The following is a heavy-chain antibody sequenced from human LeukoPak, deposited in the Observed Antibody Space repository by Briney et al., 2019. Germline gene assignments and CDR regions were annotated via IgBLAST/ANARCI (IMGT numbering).Heavy chain of an antibody. CDR3: AKGQLWFGEFSYFDY. V-gene: IGHV3-23*01. D-gene: IGHD3-10*01. Sequence: GSLRLSCEASGFTFSSYDMNWVRQAPGKGLEWVSVISGSGGSTDYADSVKGRFSISRDNSKNTLYLQMNSLRAEDTAVYYCAKGQLWFGEFSYFDYWGQGTLVTVSS. CDR2: ISGSGGST. CDR1: GFTFSSYD. J-gene: IGHJ4*02.